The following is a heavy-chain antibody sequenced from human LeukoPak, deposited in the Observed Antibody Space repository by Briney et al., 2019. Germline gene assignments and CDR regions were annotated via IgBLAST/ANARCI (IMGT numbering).Heavy chain of an antibody. V-gene: IGHV3-30*02. CDR2: IRYDGSYE. Sequence: GGSLRLSCAASGFTFNSYGMHWVRQAAGKRLEWVAFIRYDGSYEYYTDSVKGRFTISRDNSQTTLYLQMNSLRSEDTAVYYCAKDGGLHLYYYYNYMDIWGKGTTVTVSS. CDR1: GFTFNSYG. J-gene: IGHJ6*03. CDR3: AKDGGLHLYYYYNYMDI. D-gene: IGHD5-24*01.